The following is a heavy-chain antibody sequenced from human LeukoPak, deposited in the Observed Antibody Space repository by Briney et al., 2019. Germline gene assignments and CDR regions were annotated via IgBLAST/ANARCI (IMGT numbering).Heavy chain of an antibody. CDR2: ISGSGGST. CDR3: ARGAGYNYPYYFDY. Sequence: PGGSLRLSCAASGFTFSSYAMSWVRQAPGKGLEWVSGISGSGGSTYYADSVKGRFTISRDISKNTLYVQMNSLRAEDTAVYYCARGAGYNYPYYFDYWGQGTLVTVSS. CDR1: GFTFSSYA. J-gene: IGHJ4*02. D-gene: IGHD5-24*01. V-gene: IGHV3-23*01.